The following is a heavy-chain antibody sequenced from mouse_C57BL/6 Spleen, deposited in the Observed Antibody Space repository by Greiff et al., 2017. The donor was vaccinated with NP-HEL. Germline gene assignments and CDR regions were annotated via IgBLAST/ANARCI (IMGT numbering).Heavy chain of an antibody. CDR3: ARHCYDYDGDWYFDV. CDR2: ISSGGSYT. V-gene: IGHV5-6*02. J-gene: IGHJ1*03. D-gene: IGHD2-4*01. CDR1: GFTFSSYG. Sequence: DVKLVESGGDLVKPGGSLKLSCAASGFTFSSYGMSWVRQTPDKRLEWVATISSGGSYTYYPDSVKGRFTISRDNAKNTLYLQMSSLKSEDTAMYYCARHCYDYDGDWYFDVWGTGTTVTVSS.